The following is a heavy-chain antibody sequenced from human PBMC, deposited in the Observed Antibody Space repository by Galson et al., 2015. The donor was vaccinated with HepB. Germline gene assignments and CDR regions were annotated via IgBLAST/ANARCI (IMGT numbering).Heavy chain of an antibody. Sequence: SVKVSCKVSGYTLTELSMHWVRQAPGKGLEWMGGFDPEDGETIYAQKFQGRVTMTEDTSTDTAYMELSSLRSEDTAVYYCATVLRRYGDYGMNYYYGMDVWGQGTTVTVSS. CDR2: FDPEDGET. V-gene: IGHV1-24*01. D-gene: IGHD4-17*01. CDR1: GYTLTELS. CDR3: ATVLRRYGDYGMNYYYGMDV. J-gene: IGHJ6*02.